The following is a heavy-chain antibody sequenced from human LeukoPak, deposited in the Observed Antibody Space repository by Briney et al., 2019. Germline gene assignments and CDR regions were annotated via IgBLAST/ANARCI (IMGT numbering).Heavy chain of an antibody. Sequence: PSETLSLTCAAYGRSFSGYYWSWIRQPPGKGLEWIGEINHSGSTNYNPSLKSRVTISVDTSKNQFSLKLSSVTAADTAVYYCARGYDSSGYYYRDRYFDYWGQGTLVTVSS. D-gene: IGHD3-22*01. CDR1: GRSFSGYY. CDR2: INHSGST. V-gene: IGHV4-34*01. CDR3: ARGYDSSGYYYRDRYFDY. J-gene: IGHJ4*02.